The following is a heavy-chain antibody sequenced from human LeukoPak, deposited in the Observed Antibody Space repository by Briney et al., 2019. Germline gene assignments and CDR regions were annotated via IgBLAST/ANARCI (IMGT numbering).Heavy chain of an antibody. D-gene: IGHD4-23*01. J-gene: IGHJ4*02. CDR3: ARGRGATVITNFDY. V-gene: IGHV5-51*01. CDR2: ISPGDSDT. CDR1: GYTFTGYW. Sequence: PGESLKISCKSSGYTFTGYWIGWVRQMPGKGLEWMGIISPGDSDTRYSPSFQGQVTMSADKSTNTAYLQWGSLKASDTAMYYCARGRGATVITNFDYWGQGTLVSVSS.